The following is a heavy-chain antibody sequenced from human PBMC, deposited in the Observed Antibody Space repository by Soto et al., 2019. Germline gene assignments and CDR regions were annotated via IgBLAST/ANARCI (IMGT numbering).Heavy chain of an antibody. CDR3: GRRREWHDAFDF. V-gene: IGHV5-51*03. J-gene: IGHJ4*02. Sequence: EVQLVQSGTEVKKPGASLKISCNGSGYSFTTYWIGWVRQMPGKGLEWMVVIYPADSHTRYNQSFQGQVSFSVAKSLSTAYLQWNTLKASDSARYFCGRRREWHDAFDFWGQGVLVIVSS. CDR2: IYPADSHT. D-gene: IGHD1-1*01. CDR1: GYSFTTYW.